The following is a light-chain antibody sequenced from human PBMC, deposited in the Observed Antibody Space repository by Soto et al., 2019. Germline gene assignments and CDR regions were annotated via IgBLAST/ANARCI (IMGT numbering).Light chain of an antibody. V-gene: IGLV2-14*01. Sequence: QSALTQPASVSGSPGQSITISCSGTSSDVGGYNYDSWYQQHPGKAPKLMIYEVSSRPSGVSNRFSGSKAGNTASLTISGLQAEDEAYYYCSSYTSSSTLVFGRGTKLTVL. CDR1: SSDVGGYNY. CDR3: SSYTSSSTLV. J-gene: IGLJ2*01. CDR2: EVS.